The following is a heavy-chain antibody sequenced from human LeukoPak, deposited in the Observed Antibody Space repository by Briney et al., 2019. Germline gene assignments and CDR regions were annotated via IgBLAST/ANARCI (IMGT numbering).Heavy chain of an antibody. CDR2: ISGSGSST. J-gene: IGHJ4*02. D-gene: IGHD2-2*01. V-gene: IGHV3-23*01. Sequence: GGALRLSCAASGFTFSSYAMSWVRQAPGKGVEWGSAISGSGSSTYYADSVKGRFTISRDNSNNTLYLQMNSLRAEDTAVYYCAKETGYCSSTSCPGYAWGQGTLVTVSS. CDR1: GFTFSSYA. CDR3: AKETGYCSSTSCPGYA.